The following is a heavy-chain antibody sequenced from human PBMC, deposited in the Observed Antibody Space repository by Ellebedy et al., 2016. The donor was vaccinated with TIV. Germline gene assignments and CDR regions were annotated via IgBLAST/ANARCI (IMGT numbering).Heavy chain of an antibody. CDR2: ISTNGREK. CDR3: AEEGGSSRGASGMDV. J-gene: IGHJ6*02. Sequence: GESLKISCVASGFTLSTYGMHWVRQTPNKGLEWVAFISTNGREKYYIDSVKGRFTISRDISKNTLYLQMNSLRVDDTAVYYCAEEGGSSRGASGMDVWGQGTTVTVSS. CDR1: GFTLSTYG. V-gene: IGHV3-30*18. D-gene: IGHD6-6*01.